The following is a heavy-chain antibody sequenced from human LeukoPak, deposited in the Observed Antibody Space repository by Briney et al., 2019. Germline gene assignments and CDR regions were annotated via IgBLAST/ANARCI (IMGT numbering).Heavy chain of an antibody. J-gene: IGHJ3*02. D-gene: IGHD3-22*01. CDR1: GGTLSSYA. CDR3: AREWVYYDSSGIPGDAFDI. CDR2: IIPIFGTA. V-gene: IGHV1-69*05. Sequence: ASVKVSCKASGGTLSSYAISWVRQAPGQGLEWMGGIIPIFGTANYAQKFQGRVTITTDESTSTAYMELSSLRSEDTAVYYCAREWVYYDSSGIPGDAFDIWGQGTMVTVSS.